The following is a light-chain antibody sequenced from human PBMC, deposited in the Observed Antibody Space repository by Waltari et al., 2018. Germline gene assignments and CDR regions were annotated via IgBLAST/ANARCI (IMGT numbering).Light chain of an antibody. CDR2: GAS. V-gene: IGKV3-15*01. J-gene: IGKJ2*01. Sequence: EIVLTQSPATLSVSPGERANLSCRASQSIGSKLAWYQQKPGQAPRLLIYGASTRATAFPARFSGSGSGTEFTLTISSMQSEDVAVYYCQQYNNWPPYTFGQGTKLEIK. CDR1: QSIGSK. CDR3: QQYNNWPPYT.